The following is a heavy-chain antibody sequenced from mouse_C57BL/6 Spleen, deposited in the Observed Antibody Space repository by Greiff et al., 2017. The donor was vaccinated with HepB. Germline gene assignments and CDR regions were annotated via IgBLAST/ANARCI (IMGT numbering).Heavy chain of an antibody. J-gene: IGHJ4*01. CDR2: ISSGGDYI. Sequence: EVKLMESGEGLVKPGGSLKLSCAASGFTFSSYAMSWVRQTPEKRLEWVAYISSGGDYIYYADTVKGRFTISRDNARNTLYLQMSSLKSEDTAMYYCTRGGHYYGSSPDAMDYWGQGTSVTVSS. CDR1: GFTFSSYA. CDR3: TRGGHYYGSSPDAMDY. D-gene: IGHD1-1*01. V-gene: IGHV5-9-1*02.